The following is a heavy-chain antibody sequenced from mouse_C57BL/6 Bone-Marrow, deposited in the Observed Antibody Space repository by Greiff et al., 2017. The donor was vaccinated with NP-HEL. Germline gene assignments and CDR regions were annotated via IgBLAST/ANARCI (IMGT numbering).Heavy chain of an antibody. CDR2: IYPRDGST. CDR3: ARDYGSSYNYFDY. D-gene: IGHD1-1*01. CDR1: GYTFTDHT. V-gene: IGHV1-78*01. J-gene: IGHJ2*01. Sequence: LQQSDAELVKPGASVKISCKVSGYTFTDHTIHWMKQRPEQGREWIGYIYPRDGSTKYNEKFKGKATLTADKSSSTAYMQLNSLTSEDSAVYFCARDYGSSYNYFDYWGQGTTLTVSS.